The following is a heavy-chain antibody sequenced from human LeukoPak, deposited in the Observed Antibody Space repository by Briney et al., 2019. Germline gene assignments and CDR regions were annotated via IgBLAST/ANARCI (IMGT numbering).Heavy chain of an antibody. V-gene: IGHV3-30*02. D-gene: IGHD2-15*01. CDR3: AKDSGGGICYFDY. CDR1: GFTFSRYN. Sequence: GGSLRLSCAASGFTFSRYNMHWVRQAPGKGLEWLAFISYDESDKDYADSVKGRFTISRDNCKNTLYLQMNSLRAEDTAVYYCAKDSGGGICYFDYWGQGALVTVSS. J-gene: IGHJ4*02. CDR2: ISYDESDK.